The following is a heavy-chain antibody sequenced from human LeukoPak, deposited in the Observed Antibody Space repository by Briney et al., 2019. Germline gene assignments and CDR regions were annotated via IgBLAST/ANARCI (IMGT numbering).Heavy chain of an antibody. J-gene: IGHJ4*02. CDR3: ARVKWLSAAGTEGNFDY. V-gene: IGHV3-48*03. CDR1: GFTFSSFE. Sequence: PGGSLRLSCAASGFTFSSFEMKWVRQAPGKGLEWVSYISSGGSTIYYADSVKGRFTISRDNARNSLYLQMDSLRAEDTAVYYCARVKWLSAAGTEGNFDYWGQGTLVTVSS. CDR2: ISSGGSTI. D-gene: IGHD6-13*01.